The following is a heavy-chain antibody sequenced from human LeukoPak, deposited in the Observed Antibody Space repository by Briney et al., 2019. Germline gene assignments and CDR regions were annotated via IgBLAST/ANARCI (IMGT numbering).Heavy chain of an antibody. V-gene: IGHV3-53*01. CDR1: GFTFSSYS. D-gene: IGHD3-22*01. CDR2: IYSGGST. J-gene: IGHJ4*02. Sequence: GSLRLSCAASGFTFSSYSMNWARQAPGKGLEWVSVIYSGGSTYYADSVKGRFTISRDNSKNTLYLQMNSPRAEDTAVYYCARDLSYYDSSGFDYWGQGTLVTVSS. CDR3: ARDLSYYDSSGFDY.